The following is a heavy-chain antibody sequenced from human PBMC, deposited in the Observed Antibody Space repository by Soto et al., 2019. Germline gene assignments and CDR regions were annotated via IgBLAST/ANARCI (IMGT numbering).Heavy chain of an antibody. CDR3: ARRDFYCRGRNCFSGDYAMDV. Sequence: GGSLRLSCTASGFTFSIYAMHWVRQAPGKGLEWVSIISFDGKKIDYAGSVRGRFTISRDNSQNTLYLQMDSLRTEDTAVYYCARRDFYCRGRNCFSGDYAMDVWGQGTTVTVSS. V-gene: IGHV3-30*04. CDR1: GFTFSIYA. J-gene: IGHJ6*02. D-gene: IGHD2-15*01. CDR2: ISFDGKKI.